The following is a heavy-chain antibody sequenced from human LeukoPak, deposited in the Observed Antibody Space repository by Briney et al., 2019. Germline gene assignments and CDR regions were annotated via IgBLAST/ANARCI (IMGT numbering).Heavy chain of an antibody. Sequence: SVKVSCKASGGTFSSHAISWVRQAPGQGLEWMGGIIPIFGTGKYAQNFQGRVTFISNTSATTAFMELSSLRSEDAAVYYCARDSGSGNNDYWGQGTLVTVSS. D-gene: IGHD1-26*01. J-gene: IGHJ4*02. CDR3: ARDSGSGNNDY. V-gene: IGHV1-69*05. CDR1: GGTFSSHA. CDR2: IIPIFGTG.